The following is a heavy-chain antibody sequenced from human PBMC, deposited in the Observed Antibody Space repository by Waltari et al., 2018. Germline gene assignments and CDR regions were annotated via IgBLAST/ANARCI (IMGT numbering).Heavy chain of an antibody. CDR3: ARAKRRGSVALIYYGMDV. Sequence: EVQLVESGGGLVQPGRSLRLSCAASGFTVSSNYMSWVRQAPGKGLEWVSVIYSGGSTYYADSVKGRFTISRDNSKNTLYLQMNSLRAEDTAVYYCARAKRRGSVALIYYGMDVWGQGTTVTVSS. CDR1: GFTVSSNY. V-gene: IGHV3-66*01. CDR2: IYSGGST. D-gene: IGHD6-19*01. J-gene: IGHJ6*02.